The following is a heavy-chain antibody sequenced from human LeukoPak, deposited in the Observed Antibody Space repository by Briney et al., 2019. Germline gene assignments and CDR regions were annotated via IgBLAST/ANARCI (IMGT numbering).Heavy chain of an antibody. CDR2: ISYDGSNK. Sequence: PGGSLRLSCAASGFTFSSYAMHWVRQAPGKGREWVAVISYDGSNKYYADSVKGRFTISRDNSKNTLYPQMNSLRAEDTAVYYCAREGGSYPALYYFDYWGQGTLVTVSS. CDR1: GFTFSSYA. D-gene: IGHD1-26*01. V-gene: IGHV3-30-3*01. CDR3: AREGGSYPALYYFDY. J-gene: IGHJ4*02.